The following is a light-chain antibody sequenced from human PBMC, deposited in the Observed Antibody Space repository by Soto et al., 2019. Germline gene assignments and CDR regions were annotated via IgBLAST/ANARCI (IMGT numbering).Light chain of an antibody. CDR1: SSNIGAGYD. CDR2: GNI. J-gene: IGLJ2*01. V-gene: IGLV1-40*01. Sequence: QSVLTQPPSVSGAPGQRVSISCTGSSSNIGAGYDINWYQHLPGTAPKLLIYGNINRPSGVPDRFSGSESGTSASLAITGLQAEDEADYYCQSYDRSLSGSVFGGGTKLTVL. CDR3: QSYDRSLSGSV.